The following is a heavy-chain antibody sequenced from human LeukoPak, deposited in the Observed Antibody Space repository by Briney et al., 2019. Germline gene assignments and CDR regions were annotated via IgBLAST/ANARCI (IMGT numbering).Heavy chain of an antibody. J-gene: IGHJ4*02. D-gene: IGHD3-3*01. Sequence: GESLKISCKGSGYSFTSYWIGWVRQMPGKGLEWMGIIYPGDSDTRCSPSFQGQVTISADKSISTAYLQWSSLKASDTAMYYCARHPYDFWSGPPGYYFDYWGQGTLVTVSS. V-gene: IGHV5-51*01. CDR1: GYSFTSYW. CDR2: IYPGDSDT. CDR3: ARHPYDFWSGPPGYYFDY.